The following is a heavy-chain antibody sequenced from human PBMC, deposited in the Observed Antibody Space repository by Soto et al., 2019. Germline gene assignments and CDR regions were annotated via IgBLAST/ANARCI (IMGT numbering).Heavy chain of an antibody. CDR2: IVVGSGNT. J-gene: IGHJ6*02. Sequence: QMQLVQSGPEVKKPGTSVKVSCKASGFTFTSSAMQWVRQARGQRLEWIGWIVVGSGNTNYAQKFQERVTITTDMSTSTAYVERSSLRSGDTAVYYCAADPYYYDSIGYPDSYYYYYGMDVWGQGTTVTVSS. CDR3: AADPYYYDSIGYPDSYYYYYGMDV. D-gene: IGHD3-22*01. V-gene: IGHV1-58*02. CDR1: GFTFTSSA.